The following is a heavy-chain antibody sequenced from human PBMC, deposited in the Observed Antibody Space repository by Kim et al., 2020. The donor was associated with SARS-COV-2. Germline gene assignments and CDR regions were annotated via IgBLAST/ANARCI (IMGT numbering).Heavy chain of an antibody. Sequence: SETLSLTCTVSGGSISSSSYYWGWIRQPPGKGLEWIGSIYYSGSTYYNPSLKSRVTISVDTSKNQFSLKLSSVTAADTAVYYCSRTGYSSSWLRDDAFDIWGQGTMVTVSS. CDR2: IYYSGST. CDR1: GGSISSSSYY. V-gene: IGHV4-39*07. J-gene: IGHJ3*02. CDR3: SRTGYSSSWLRDDAFDI. D-gene: IGHD6-13*01.